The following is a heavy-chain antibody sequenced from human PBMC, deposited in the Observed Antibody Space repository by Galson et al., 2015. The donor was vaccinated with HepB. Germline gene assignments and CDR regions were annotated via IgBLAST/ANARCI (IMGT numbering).Heavy chain of an antibody. CDR2: INPNSGGT. V-gene: IGHV1-2*06. CDR3: ARARDSSSWYGGHWYFDL. J-gene: IGHJ2*01. D-gene: IGHD6-13*01. CDR1: GYTFTGYY. Sequence: SVKVSCKASGYTFTGYYMHWVRQAPGQGLEWMGRINPNSGGTNYAQKFQGRVTMTTDTSTSTAYMELRSLRSDDTAVYYCARARDSSSWYGGHWYFDLWGRGTLVTVSS.